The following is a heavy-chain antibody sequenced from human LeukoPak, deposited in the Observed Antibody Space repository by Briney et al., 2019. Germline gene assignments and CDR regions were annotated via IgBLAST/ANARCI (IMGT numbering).Heavy chain of an antibody. CDR3: AYSSARSKGVY. D-gene: IGHD6-19*01. J-gene: IGHJ4*02. Sequence: SETLSLTCAVYGGSFSDYYWIWIRQPPGKGLEWIGEINHSGSTNYNPSLQSRVTISVDTSKNQFSLRLTSVTAADTAVYYCAYSSARSKGVYWGQGTLVTVSS. CDR1: GGSFSDYY. CDR2: INHSGST. V-gene: IGHV4-34*01.